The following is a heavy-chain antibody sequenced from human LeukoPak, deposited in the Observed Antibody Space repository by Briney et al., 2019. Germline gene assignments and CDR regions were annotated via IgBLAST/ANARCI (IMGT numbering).Heavy chain of an antibody. CDR3: AKDHGSLGSRLN. CDR2: IYSSGST. D-gene: IGHD3-10*01. CDR1: GGSINNYY. J-gene: IGHJ4*02. Sequence: PSETLSLTCSFSGGSINNYYWSWIRQPAGKGLEWIGLIYSSGSTTYNPSLQSRVTVSIDTSKNQFSLNLKSVTAADTAVYYCAKDHGSLGSRLNWGQGTLVTVSS. V-gene: IGHV4-4*07.